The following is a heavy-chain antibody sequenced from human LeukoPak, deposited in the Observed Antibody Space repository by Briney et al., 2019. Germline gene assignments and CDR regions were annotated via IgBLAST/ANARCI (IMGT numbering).Heavy chain of an antibody. J-gene: IGHJ5*02. D-gene: IGHD3-10*01. Sequence: TSETLSLTCTVSGDSISSYYCSWIRQPPGKGLEWIGYIYYSGSTGYNPSLKSRVTISLDTSNNQFSLKLRSVTAADTAVYYCARDSGTTGEVKFDPWGQGTLVTVSS. V-gene: IGHV4-59*01. CDR3: ARDSGTTGEVKFDP. CDR1: GDSISSYY. CDR2: IYYSGST.